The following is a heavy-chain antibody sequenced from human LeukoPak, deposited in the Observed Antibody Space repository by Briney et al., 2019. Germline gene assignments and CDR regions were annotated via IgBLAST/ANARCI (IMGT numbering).Heavy chain of an antibody. Sequence: PGRSLRLSCAASGFTFSSYGMHWVRQAPGKGLEWVAVISYDGSNKYYADSVKGRFTISRDNSKNTLYLQMNSLRAEDTAVYCCATGLRYSDNWGQGTLVTVSS. CDR3: ATGLRYSDN. CDR2: ISYDGSNK. V-gene: IGHV3-30*03. D-gene: IGHD3-9*01. CDR1: GFTFSSYG. J-gene: IGHJ4*02.